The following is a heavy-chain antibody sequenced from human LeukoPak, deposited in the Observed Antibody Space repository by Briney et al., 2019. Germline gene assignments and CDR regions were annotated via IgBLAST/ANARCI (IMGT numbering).Heavy chain of an antibody. Sequence: PGGSLRLSCAASGFTFNSYAMHWVRQAPGKGLEWVAVIWYDGSNKYYADSVKGRFTISRDNSKNTLYLQMNSLRAEDTAVYYCARSTYYYDSSGYYYAQYFDYWGQGTLVTVSS. V-gene: IGHV3-33*01. CDR2: IWYDGSNK. CDR1: GFTFNSYA. D-gene: IGHD3-22*01. J-gene: IGHJ4*02. CDR3: ARSTYYYDSSGYYYAQYFDY.